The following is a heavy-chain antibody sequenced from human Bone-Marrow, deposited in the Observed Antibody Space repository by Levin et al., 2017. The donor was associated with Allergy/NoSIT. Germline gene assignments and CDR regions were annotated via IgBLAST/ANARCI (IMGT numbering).Heavy chain of an antibody. CDR3: AREVSTALYGMDV. V-gene: IGHV4-61*08. CDR1: GGSVYSDGYY. Sequence: SETLSLTCAVSGGSVYSDGYYWSWVRLPPGTGLEWIGFIYYSGSTNYNPSLKGRVTISVDMSNNQFSLKLTSVTAADTAEYYCAREVSTALYGMDVWGQGTTVTVSS. D-gene: IGHD4-17*01. J-gene: IGHJ6*02. CDR2: IYYSGST.